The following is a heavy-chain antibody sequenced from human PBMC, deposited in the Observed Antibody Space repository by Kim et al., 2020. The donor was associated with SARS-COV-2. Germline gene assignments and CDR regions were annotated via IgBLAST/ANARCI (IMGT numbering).Heavy chain of an antibody. D-gene: IGHD6-13*01. V-gene: IGHV5-51*01. CDR2: IYPGDSDT. Sequence: GESLKISCKGCGYSFTSYWIGWVRQMPGKGLEWMGIIYPGDSDTRYSPSFQGQVTISADKSISTAYLQWSSLKASDTAMYYCARSYIAAAGTIDYWGQGTLVTVSS. CDR3: ARSYIAAAGTIDY. CDR1: GYSFTSYW. J-gene: IGHJ4*02.